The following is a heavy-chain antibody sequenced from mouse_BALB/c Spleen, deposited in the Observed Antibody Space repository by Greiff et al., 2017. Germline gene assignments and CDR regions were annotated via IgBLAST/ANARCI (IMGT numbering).Heavy chain of an antibody. CDR1: GFNIKDTY. CDR2: IDPANGNT. CDR3: ARDGNYEDYAMDY. V-gene: IGHV14-3*02. Sequence: DVQLVESGAELVKPGASVKLSCTASGFNIKDTYMHWVKQRPEQGLEWIGRIDPANGNTKYDPKFQGKATITADTSSNTAYLQLSSLTSEDTAVYYCARDGNYEDYAMDYWGQGTSVTVSS. J-gene: IGHJ4*01. D-gene: IGHD2-1*01.